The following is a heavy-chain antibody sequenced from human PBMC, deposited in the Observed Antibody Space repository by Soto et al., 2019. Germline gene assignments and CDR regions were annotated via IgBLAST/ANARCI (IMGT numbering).Heavy chain of an antibody. CDR3: ARGRWELLYYCGMDV. J-gene: IGHJ6*02. Sequence: QVQLVESGGGVVQPGTSLRLSCAASGFTFSSYAMHWVRQAPGKGLEWVAVISYDGSNKYYADYVKGRFTISGDNSKNTLYLEMHSLRAEDTAVYYCARGRWELLYYCGMDVWGQGTTVTVCS. V-gene: IGHV3-30-3*01. CDR2: ISYDGSNK. CDR1: GFTFSSYA. D-gene: IGHD1-26*01.